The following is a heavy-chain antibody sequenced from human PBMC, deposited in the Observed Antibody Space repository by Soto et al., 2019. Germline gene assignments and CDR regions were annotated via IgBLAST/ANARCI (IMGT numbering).Heavy chain of an antibody. Sequence: QVQLEQSGGGVVQPGGSLRLSCVMPGSIFIGYGMHWVRQAPGKGLEWVAVIWHDGSEIYYADSVKGRFTISRDNSKNTLYLQMNSLRGQETAVYYRARDGIGGTAFRGFLDYLGQGTLGTVSS. D-gene: IGHD1-7*01. CDR2: IWHDGSEI. J-gene: IGHJ4*02. CDR1: GSIFIGYG. CDR3: ARDGIGGTAFRGFLDY. V-gene: IGHV3-33*01.